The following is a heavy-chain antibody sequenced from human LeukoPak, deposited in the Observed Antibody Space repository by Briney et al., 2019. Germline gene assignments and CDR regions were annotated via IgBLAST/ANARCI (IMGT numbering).Heavy chain of an antibody. J-gene: IGHJ4*02. D-gene: IGHD6-13*01. CDR3: AKIPGRYSSSWTGS. V-gene: IGHV3-23*01. Sequence: PGGSLRLSCAASGFTFSSYAMSWVRQAPGKGLEWVSAISGSGGSTYYADSVKGRFTISRDNSKSTLYLQMNTLRAEDTAVYYCAKIPGRYSSSWTGSWGQGTLVTVSS. CDR2: ISGSGGST. CDR1: GFTFSSYA.